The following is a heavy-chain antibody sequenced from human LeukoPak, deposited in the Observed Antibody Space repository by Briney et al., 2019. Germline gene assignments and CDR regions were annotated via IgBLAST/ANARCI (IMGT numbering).Heavy chain of an antibody. D-gene: IGHD2-21*02. CDR1: GGSISSYY. Sequence: PSETLSLTCTVSGGSISSYYWSWIRQPPGKGLEWIGYIYYSGSTNYNTPLKSRVTISVDTSKTHFSLILTSVTAADTAVYYCARVVGCGGDCYSGISDYWGQGTLVTVSS. J-gene: IGHJ4*02. CDR3: ARVVGCGGDCYSGISDY. V-gene: IGHV4-59*01. CDR2: IYYSGST.